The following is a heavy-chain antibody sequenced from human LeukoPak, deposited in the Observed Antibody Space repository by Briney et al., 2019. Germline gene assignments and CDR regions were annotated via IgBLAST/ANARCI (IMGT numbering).Heavy chain of an antibody. Sequence: ASVKVSCKASGYTFTSYGISWVRPAPGQGLEWMGWISAYNGNTNYAQKLQGRVTMTTDTSTSTAYMELRSLRSDDTAVYYCARDPPSIYDSSGYYYDYFDYWGQGTLVTVSS. D-gene: IGHD3-22*01. CDR2: ISAYNGNT. CDR3: ARDPPSIYDSSGYYYDYFDY. CDR1: GYTFTSYG. V-gene: IGHV1-18*01. J-gene: IGHJ4*02.